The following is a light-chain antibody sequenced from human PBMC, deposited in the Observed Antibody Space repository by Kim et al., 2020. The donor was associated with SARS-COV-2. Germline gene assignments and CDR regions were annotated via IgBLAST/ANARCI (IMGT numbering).Light chain of an antibody. CDR1: QSISSY. CDR2: AAS. CDR3: QQSYSTIGYT. Sequence: DIQMTQSPSSLSASVGDRVTITCRASQSISSYLNWYQQKPGKAPKLLIYAASSLQSGVPSRFSGSGSGTDFTLTISSLQPEDFATYYCQQSYSTIGYTFGQGTKLEI. V-gene: IGKV1-39*01. J-gene: IGKJ2*01.